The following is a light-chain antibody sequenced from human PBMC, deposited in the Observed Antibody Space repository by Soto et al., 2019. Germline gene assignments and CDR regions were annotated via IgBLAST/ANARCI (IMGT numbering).Light chain of an antibody. CDR2: GVN. V-gene: IGLV2-14*01. CDR3: SSYTTGSTLPWV. CDR1: SNDIGTYEY. J-gene: IGLJ1*01. Sequence: QSVLAQPASVSGSPGQSITISCTGSSNDIGTYEYVSWHQHHPGRAPKLIIFGVNDRPSGISDRFSGSKSGNTASLTIFGLQLEDEAVYYCSSYTTGSTLPWVFGTETKVTVL.